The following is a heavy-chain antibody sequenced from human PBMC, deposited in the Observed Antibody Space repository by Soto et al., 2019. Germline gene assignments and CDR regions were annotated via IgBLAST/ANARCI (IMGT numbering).Heavy chain of an antibody. D-gene: IGHD2-21*01. CDR2: MYHSGSP. CDR3: ARTRGNVVGLNLEDTYFDP. CDR1: GGSISTGDFS. J-gene: IGHJ5*02. V-gene: IGHV4-31*03. Sequence: QVQLQASGPGLVKPSQTLSLICTVSGGSISTGDFSWSWIRQHPGKGLEWIGDMYHSGSPYYNPSLKSRLTISVDPSKSQCSLRLSSVTAADRAVYYCARTRGNVVGLNLEDTYFDPWGQGTLVTVSS.